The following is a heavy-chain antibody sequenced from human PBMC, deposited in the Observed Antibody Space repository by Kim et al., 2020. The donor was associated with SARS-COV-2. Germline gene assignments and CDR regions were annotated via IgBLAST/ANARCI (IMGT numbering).Heavy chain of an antibody. V-gene: IGHV3-30-3*01. J-gene: IGHJ6*01. CDR2: ISYDGSNK. CDR1: GFTFSSYA. D-gene: IGHD3-10*01. Sequence: GGSLRLSCAASGFTFSSYAMHWVRQAPGKGLEWVAVISYDGSNKYYADSVKGRFTISRDNSKNTLYLQMNSLRAEDTAVYYCAREYYYGSGRCIYYYGM. CDR3: AREYYYGSGRCIYYYGM.